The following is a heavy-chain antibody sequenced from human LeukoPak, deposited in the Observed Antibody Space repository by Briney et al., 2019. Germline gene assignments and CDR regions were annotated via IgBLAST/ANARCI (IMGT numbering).Heavy chain of an antibody. CDR3: VRYYTRNSWYFDL. J-gene: IGHJ2*01. CDR2: IKPNEGEK. V-gene: IGHV3-7*01. CDR1: GFTFSSDW. D-gene: IGHD3-10*01. Sequence: GGSLRLSCAASGFTFSSDWMIWVRQAPGKGLEWVANIKPNEGEKFYVDSVKGRFTVSRDNAKNSLYLQMNSLRVEDTAVYYCVRYYTRNSWYFDLWGRGTQVTVAS.